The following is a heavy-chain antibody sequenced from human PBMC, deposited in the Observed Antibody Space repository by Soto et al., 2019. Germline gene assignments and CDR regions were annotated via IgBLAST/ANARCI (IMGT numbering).Heavy chain of an antibody. CDR1: GFTFTGYA. V-gene: IGHV3-30-3*01. J-gene: IGHJ4*02. CDR3: ANMAAAGTG. D-gene: IGHD6-13*01. CDR2: ISYDGSNK. Sequence: VQLVESGGGLVQPGGSLRLSCAASGFTFTGYAMHWVRQAPGKGLEWVAVISYDGSNKYFADSVKGRFTISRDNSKNTLYLQMNSLRAEDTAVYYCANMAAAGTGWGQGTLVTVSS.